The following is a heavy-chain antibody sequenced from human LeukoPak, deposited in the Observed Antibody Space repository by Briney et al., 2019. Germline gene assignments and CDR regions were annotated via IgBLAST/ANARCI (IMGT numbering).Heavy chain of an antibody. CDR1: RFTFRDHF. CDR2: ISSSSSYI. V-gene: IGHV3-21*01. Sequence: PGGSLRLSCAASRFTFRDHFMSWVRQAPGKGLEWVSSISSSSSYIYYADSVKGRFTISRDNAKNSLYLQMNSLRAEDTAVYYCARDPWGLWGQGTLVTVSS. D-gene: IGHD3-16*01. CDR3: ARDPWGL. J-gene: IGHJ4*02.